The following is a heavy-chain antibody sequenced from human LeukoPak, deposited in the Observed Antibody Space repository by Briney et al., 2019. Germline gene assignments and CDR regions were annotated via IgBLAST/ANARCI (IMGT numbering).Heavy chain of an antibody. CDR1: GGSISSGGYY. CDR2: IYHSGST. J-gene: IGHJ6*02. D-gene: IGHD6-19*01. CDR3: ARERVSGWYYYYYGMDV. Sequence: SETLSLTCTVSGGSISSGGYYWSWIRQPPGKGLEWIGYIYHSGSTYYNPSLKSRVTISVDRSKNQFSLKLGSVTAADTAVYYCARERVSGWYYYYYGMDVWGQGTTVTVSS. V-gene: IGHV4-30-2*01.